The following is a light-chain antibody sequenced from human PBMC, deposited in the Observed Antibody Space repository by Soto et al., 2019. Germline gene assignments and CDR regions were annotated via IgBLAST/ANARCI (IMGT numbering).Light chain of an antibody. CDR1: SSDVGGYNY. CDR2: DVS. Sequence: QSALTQPASVSGSPGQSITISCTGTSSDVGGYNYVSWYQQHPGKAPKLMTYDVSNRPSGVSNRFSGSKSGNTASLTISGLQAEDEADYYCSSYTSISTLVVFGGGTKLTVL. V-gene: IGLV2-14*01. J-gene: IGLJ2*01. CDR3: SSYTSISTLVV.